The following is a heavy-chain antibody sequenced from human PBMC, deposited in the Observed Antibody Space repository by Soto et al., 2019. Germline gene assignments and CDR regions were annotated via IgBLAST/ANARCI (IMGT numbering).Heavy chain of an antibody. V-gene: IGHV2-5*01. D-gene: IGHD4-17*01. CDR3: AHWSYGDPNDAFDI. CDR2: IYWNDDK. J-gene: IGHJ3*02. CDR1: GFSLSTSGVG. Sequence: QITLKESGPTLVKPTQTLTLTCTFSGFSLSTSGVGVGWIRQPPGKALEWLALIYWNDDKRYSPSLKSRLTITKDTSKNQVVLTMTNMDPVDTATYYCAHWSYGDPNDAFDIWGQGTMVTVSS.